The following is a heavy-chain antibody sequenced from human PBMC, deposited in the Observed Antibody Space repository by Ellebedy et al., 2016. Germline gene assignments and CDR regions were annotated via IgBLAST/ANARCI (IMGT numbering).Heavy chain of an antibody. V-gene: IGHV4-59*01. CDR2: IYTSGFT. J-gene: IGHJ4*02. Sequence: GSLRLSCTVSGGSISGYYWSWIRQPPGKGLEWIGYIYTSGFTKYNPSLKSRLTISVDTSKNQFSLKLSSVTAADTAVYYCATLGYCSNAVCLPRWGQGTVVTVSS. D-gene: IGHD2-8*01. CDR1: GGSISGYY. CDR3: ATLGYCSNAVCLPR.